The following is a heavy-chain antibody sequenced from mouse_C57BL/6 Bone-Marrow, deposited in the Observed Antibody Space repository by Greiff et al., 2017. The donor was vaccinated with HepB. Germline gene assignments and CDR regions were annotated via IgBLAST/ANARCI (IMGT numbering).Heavy chain of an antibody. J-gene: IGHJ2*01. V-gene: IGHV1-75*01. CDR2: IFPGSGST. CDR1: GYTFTDSY. Sequence: VQLQQSGPELVKPGASVKISCKASGYTFTDSYINWVKQRPGQGLEWIGWIFPGSGSTYYNEKFKCKATLTVDTSSSTAYMLLSTLTSEDSAVCFCANVAYFDYWGPGTTLTVSS. CDR3: ANVAYFDY.